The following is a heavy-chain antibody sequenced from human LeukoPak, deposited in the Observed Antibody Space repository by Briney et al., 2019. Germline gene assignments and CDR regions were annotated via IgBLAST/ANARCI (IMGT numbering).Heavy chain of an antibody. CDR2: INSDGSTT. Sequence: GGSLRLSCAASGFTFSTYWMHWVRQAPGKGLVWVSRINSDGSTTTYPDSVKGRFTISSDNAKNTLYLQMYSLRTEDTAVYFCARPETQYSSGRDGFDMWGQGTMVTVSS. V-gene: IGHV3-74*01. J-gene: IGHJ3*02. CDR3: ARPETQYSSGRDGFDM. D-gene: IGHD6-19*01. CDR1: GFTFSTYW.